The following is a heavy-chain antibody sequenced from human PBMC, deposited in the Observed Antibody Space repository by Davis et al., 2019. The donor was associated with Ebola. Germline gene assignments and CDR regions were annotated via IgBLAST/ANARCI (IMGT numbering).Heavy chain of an antibody. J-gene: IGHJ4*02. CDR1: GGSVSSGSYY. Sequence: SETLSLTCTVSGGSVSSGSYYWNWIRQPPGKGLEWIGYIYYSGSTNYNPSLKSRVTISVDTSKNQFSLKLSSVTAADTAVYYCARVSGSYYDYWGQGTLVTVSS. CDR2: IYYSGST. V-gene: IGHV4-61*01. D-gene: IGHD1-26*01. CDR3: ARVSGSYYDY.